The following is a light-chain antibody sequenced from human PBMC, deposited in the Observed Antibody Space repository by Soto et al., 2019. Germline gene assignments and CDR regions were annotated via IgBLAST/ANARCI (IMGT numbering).Light chain of an antibody. V-gene: IGKV1-5*01. CDR3: QHHNSYSQT. Sequence: DIHLAQRPPTLSASVGDRVTITCRASQSIRYYLAWYQQMPGKAPKLLIYGASSLQSGVPSRFSGSGSGTEFTLTISSLQPDDFATYFCQHHNSYSQTFGQGTK. CDR2: GAS. CDR1: QSIRYY. J-gene: IGKJ1*01.